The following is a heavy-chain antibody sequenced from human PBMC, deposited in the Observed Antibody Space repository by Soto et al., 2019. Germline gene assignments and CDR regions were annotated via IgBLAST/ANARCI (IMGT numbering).Heavy chain of an antibody. CDR1: GGSISSYY. Sequence: SETLSLTCTVSGGSISSYYWSWIRQPPGKGLEWIGYIYYSGSTNYNPSLKSRVTISVDTSKNQFSLKLSSVTAADTAVYYCARVMRSAGGNYFDYWGQGTLVTVSS. CDR2: IYYSGST. J-gene: IGHJ4*02. CDR3: ARVMRSAGGNYFDY. D-gene: IGHD3-16*01. V-gene: IGHV4-59*01.